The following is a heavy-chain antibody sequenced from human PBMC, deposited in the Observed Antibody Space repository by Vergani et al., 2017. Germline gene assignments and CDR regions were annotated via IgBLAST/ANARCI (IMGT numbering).Heavy chain of an antibody. J-gene: IGHJ6*02. CDR1: GFTFSSYW. CDR2: IKQDGSEK. V-gene: IGHV3-7*01. Sequence: EVQLVESGGGLVQPGGSLRLSCAASGFTFSSYWMSLVRQAPGKGLEWVANIKQDGSEKYYVDSVKGRFTISRDNAKNSLYLQMNSLRAEDTAVYYCAGDSPVRGYYYYYGMDVWGQGTTVTVSS. D-gene: IGHD3-10*01. CDR3: AGDSPVRGYYYYYGMDV.